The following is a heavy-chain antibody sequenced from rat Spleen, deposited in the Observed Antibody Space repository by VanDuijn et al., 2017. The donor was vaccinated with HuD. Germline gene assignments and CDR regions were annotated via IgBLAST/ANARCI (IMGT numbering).Heavy chain of an antibody. CDR3: ARGPWDYYDGSYYPFDY. Sequence: EVQLVESGGGLVQPGRSLKLSCAASGFTFSNYDMAWVRQAPTKGLEWVASISPSGGSTYYRDSVKGRFTVSRDNAKSTLYLQMDSLRSEDTATYYCARGPWDYYDGSYYPFDYWGQGVMVTVSA. V-gene: IGHV5-25*01. D-gene: IGHD1-12*02. CDR1: GFTFSNYD. CDR2: ISPSGGST. J-gene: IGHJ2*01.